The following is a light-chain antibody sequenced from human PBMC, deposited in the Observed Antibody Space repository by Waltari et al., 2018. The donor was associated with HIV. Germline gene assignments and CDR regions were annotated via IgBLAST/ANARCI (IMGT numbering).Light chain of an antibody. CDR3: QQTYSSPYT. J-gene: IGKJ2*01. CDR1: QRIVSY. CDR2: GAS. V-gene: IGKV1-39*01. Sequence: DIRMTQSPFSLSASVGDRVNITCRASQRIVSYLNWYQQKPGKAPKLLIYGASSLQSGVPSRFSGSGSGTDFTLTITSLQPEDFATYYCQQTYSSPYTFGQGTKFQIK.